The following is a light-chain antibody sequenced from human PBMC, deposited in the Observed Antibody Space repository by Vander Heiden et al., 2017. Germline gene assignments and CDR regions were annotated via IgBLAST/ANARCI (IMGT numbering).Light chain of an antibody. CDR1: QAISTY. CDR3: QQRDRTPRH. CDR2: AAS. J-gene: IGKJ4*01. Sequence: DIQMTQSPSSLSASVGDRVTITCRASQAISTYLNWYQQKPGKAPNLLIYAASSLQSGVPSRFSGSGSGTDFTLTISRLQPEDFATYYCQQRDRTPRHFGGGTKVEIK. V-gene: IGKV1-39*01.